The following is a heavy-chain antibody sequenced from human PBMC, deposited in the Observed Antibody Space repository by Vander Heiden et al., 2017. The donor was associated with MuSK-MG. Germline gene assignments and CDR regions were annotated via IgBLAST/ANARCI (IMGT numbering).Heavy chain of an antibody. V-gene: IGHV5-51*01. CDR3: AGPAVAAAAGDDY. D-gene: IGHD6-13*01. J-gene: IGHJ4*02. Sequence: VQLVQSGAEVKKPGESLKISCRVSGYRFTDYWIGWMRQKPGKGVEWMAIIYPPDSDARFSPSFQGQVTISADKSINTVYLQSSTLKASDSAIYYCAGPAVAAAAGDDYWGQGTLVTVSS. CDR2: IYPPDSDA. CDR1: GYRFTDYW.